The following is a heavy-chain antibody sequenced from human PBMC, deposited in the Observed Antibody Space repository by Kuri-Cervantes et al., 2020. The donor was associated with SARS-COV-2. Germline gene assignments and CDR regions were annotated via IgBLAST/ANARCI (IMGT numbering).Heavy chain of an antibody. Sequence: GGSLGLSCAASGFTFSSYAMHWVRQAPGKGLEYVSAISSNGGSTYYANSVKGRFTISRDNSKNTLYLQMGSLRAEDMAVYYCARGGCSSTSCYQYYFDYWGQGTLVTVSS. CDR3: ARGGCSSTSCYQYYFDY. J-gene: IGHJ4*02. CDR2: ISSNGGST. D-gene: IGHD2-2*01. V-gene: IGHV3-64*01. CDR1: GFTFSSYA.